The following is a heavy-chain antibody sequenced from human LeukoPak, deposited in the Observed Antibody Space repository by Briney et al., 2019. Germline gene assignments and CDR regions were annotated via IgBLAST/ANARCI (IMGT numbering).Heavy chain of an antibody. D-gene: IGHD4-17*01. CDR3: ARDIYGAFDI. CDR1: GGSINFYY. CDR2: IYSTGST. V-gene: IGHV4-4*07. Sequence: SETLSLTCTVSGGSINFYYWSWIRQPAGKGLEWIGRIYSTGSTNYSPSLKSRVTMSVDKSKNQFSLKLSSVTAADTAVYYCARDIYGAFDIWGQGTMVTVSS. J-gene: IGHJ3*02.